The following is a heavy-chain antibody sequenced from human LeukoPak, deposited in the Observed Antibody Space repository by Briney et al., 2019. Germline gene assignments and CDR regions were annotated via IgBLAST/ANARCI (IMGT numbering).Heavy chain of an antibody. CDR1: GFTFSSYA. V-gene: IGHV3-23*01. J-gene: IGHJ4*02. Sequence: GGSLRLSCAASGFTFSSYAMSWVRQAPGKGLEWVSAISGSGGSTYYADSVKGRFTISRDNSKNTLYLQMNSLRAEDTAVYYCAKDNKHYYGSGSYYTAQGYFDYWGQGTLVTVSS. CDR3: AKDNKHYYGSGSYYTAQGYFDY. CDR2: ISGSGGST. D-gene: IGHD3-10*01.